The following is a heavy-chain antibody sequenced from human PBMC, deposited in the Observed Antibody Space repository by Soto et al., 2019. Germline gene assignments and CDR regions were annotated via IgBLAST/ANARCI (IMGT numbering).Heavy chain of an antibody. CDR1: VFTFSDYY. J-gene: IGHJ4*02. V-gene: IGHV3-11*04. CDR2: ITSSGGTI. D-gene: IGHD1-1*01. Sequence: GSLRLSCASSVFTFSDYYMSCIRQPPGRGLEWISYITSSGGTIYYADSVKGRFTISRDNARNTLYLRMNSLRAEDTAVYYCARDNNWSYDSWGRGTLVTVSS. CDR3: ARDNNWSYDS.